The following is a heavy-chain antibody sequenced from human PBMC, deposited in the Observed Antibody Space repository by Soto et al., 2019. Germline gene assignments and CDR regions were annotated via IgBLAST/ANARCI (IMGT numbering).Heavy chain of an antibody. V-gene: IGHV4-4*02. CDR2: IYHSGST. CDR1: GVSINSANW. Sequence: QMQLQESGPGLVKPSGTLSLTCTVSGVSINSANWWTWVRQSPGKGLEWIGEIYHSGSTNFNPSLKSRVIIAVDNSKNQFYLELTSVTAADTAVYYCASYCGGGSCYLGAFDIWGQGTMVTVSS. CDR3: ASYCGGGSCYLGAFDI. D-gene: IGHD2-15*01. J-gene: IGHJ3*02.